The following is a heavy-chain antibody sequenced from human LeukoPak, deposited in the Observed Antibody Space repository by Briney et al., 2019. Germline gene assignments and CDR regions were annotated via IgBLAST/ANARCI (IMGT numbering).Heavy chain of an antibody. CDR2: IRSGGSAI. V-gene: IGHV3-48*03. D-gene: IGHD6-19*01. Sequence: PGGSLRLSCAASGFTFSSYEMNWVRQAPGKGLEWVSYIRSGGSAIYYADSVKGRFTISRDNAKNSLYLQMNSLRAEDTAVYYCASVGRQWLVFDYWGQGTLVTVSS. CDR1: GFTFSSYE. J-gene: IGHJ4*02. CDR3: ASVGRQWLVFDY.